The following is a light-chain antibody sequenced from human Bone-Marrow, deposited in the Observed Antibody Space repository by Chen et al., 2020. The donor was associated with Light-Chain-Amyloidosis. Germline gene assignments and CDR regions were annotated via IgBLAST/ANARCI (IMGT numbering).Light chain of an antibody. CDR3: QQSYSTPT. J-gene: IGKJ4*01. Sequence: IQMTQSPSSLSASVGDRVTITCRASQSITKFLNWYQQKPGKGPKLLIYTASSLQSGVPSRFSGSGSGTDFRLTISSVQPEDLATYYCQQSYSTPTFGGGTKLEIK. V-gene: IGKV1-39*01. CDR2: TAS. CDR1: QSITKF.